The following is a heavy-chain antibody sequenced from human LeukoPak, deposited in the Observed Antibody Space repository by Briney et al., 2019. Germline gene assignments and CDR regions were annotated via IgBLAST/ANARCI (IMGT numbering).Heavy chain of an antibody. CDR3: ARDYYYDSSGYIPAGDAFDI. CDR1: GFTFSSYG. Sequence: GGSLRLSCAASGFTFSSYGMHWVRQAPGKGLEWVAFIRYDGSNKYYADSVKGRFTISRDNAKNLLYLQMNSLRAEDTAVYYCARDYYYDSSGYIPAGDAFDIWGQGTMVTVSS. J-gene: IGHJ3*02. V-gene: IGHV3-30*02. D-gene: IGHD3-22*01. CDR2: IRYDGSNK.